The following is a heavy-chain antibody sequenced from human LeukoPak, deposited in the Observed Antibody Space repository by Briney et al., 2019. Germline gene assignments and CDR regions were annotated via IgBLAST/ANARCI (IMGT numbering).Heavy chain of an antibody. CDR1: GFTFSSYA. Sequence: PGGSLRLSCAASGFTFSSYAMSWVRQAPGKGLEWVSAISGSGGSTYYADSVKGRFTISRDNSKNTLYLQMNSLRAEDTAVYYCASNSRVVITQLDYWGQGTLVTVSS. D-gene: IGHD3-22*01. J-gene: IGHJ4*02. CDR3: ASNSRVVITQLDY. V-gene: IGHV3-23*01. CDR2: ISGSGGST.